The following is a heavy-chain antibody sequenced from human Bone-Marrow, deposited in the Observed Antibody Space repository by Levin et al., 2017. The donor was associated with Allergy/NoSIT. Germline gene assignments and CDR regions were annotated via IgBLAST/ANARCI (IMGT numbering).Heavy chain of an antibody. V-gene: IGHV3-23*01. Sequence: RSGGSLRLSCVASGFTLDTYIMSWVRQAPGKGLEWVSSIGGSGGLYYADSVKGRFTISRDDSKNTLYLQMNSLRAEDTALYFCAKDSRHFADWGQGTLVTVSS. CDR3: AKDSRHFAD. CDR2: IGGSGGL. J-gene: IGHJ4*02. CDR1: GFTLDTYI.